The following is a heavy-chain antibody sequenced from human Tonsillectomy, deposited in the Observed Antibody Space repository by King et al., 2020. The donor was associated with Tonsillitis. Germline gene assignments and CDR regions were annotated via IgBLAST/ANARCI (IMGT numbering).Heavy chain of an antibody. CDR2: IYYSGGT. CDR1: GGSISSYY. CDR3: ARQGAWILPI. D-gene: IGHD5-18*01. Sequence: LQLQESGPGLVKPSETLSLTCTVSGGSISSYYWSWIRQPPGKGLEWIGYIYYSGGTNYNPSLKSRVTISVDTSKNQFSLKLSSVTAADTAVYYCARQGAWILPIWGQGTLVTVSS. J-gene: IGHJ4*02. V-gene: IGHV4-59*08.